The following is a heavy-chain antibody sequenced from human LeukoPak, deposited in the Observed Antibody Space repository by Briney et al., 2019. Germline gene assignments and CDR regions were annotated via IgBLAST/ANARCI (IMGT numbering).Heavy chain of an antibody. V-gene: IGHV4-59*01. J-gene: IGHJ4*02. CDR1: GGSISSYY. Sequence: SETLSLTCTVSGGSISSYYWSWIRQPPGKGLEWIGYIYYSGSTNYNPSLKSRVTISVDTSKNQFSLKLSSVTAADTAVYYCARRTYWSGYSSFDYWGQGTLVTVSS. D-gene: IGHD3-3*01. CDR3: ARRTYWSGYSSFDY. CDR2: IYYSGST.